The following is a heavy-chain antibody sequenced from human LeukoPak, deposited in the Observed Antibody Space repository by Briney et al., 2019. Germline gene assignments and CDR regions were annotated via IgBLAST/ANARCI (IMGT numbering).Heavy chain of an antibody. CDR1: GFIFDDHG. CDR3: AKDTGSPADAITMEDNAFDI. CDR2: ISWSSGII. J-gene: IGHJ3*02. V-gene: IGHV3-9*01. Sequence: GRSLRLSCAASGFIFDDHGMHWVRQAPGKGLEWVSGISWSSGIIGYADSVKGRFTISRDNAKNSLYLQMESLRAGDTAVYYCAKDTGSPADAITMEDNAFDIWGQGTMVTVSS. D-gene: IGHD3-3*01.